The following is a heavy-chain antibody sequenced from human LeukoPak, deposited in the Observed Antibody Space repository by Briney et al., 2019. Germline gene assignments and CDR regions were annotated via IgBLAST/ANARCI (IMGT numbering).Heavy chain of an antibody. CDR3: AKDTRYSGSYYFVFDY. CDR1: GFTFSSYA. J-gene: IGHJ4*02. D-gene: IGHD1-26*01. Sequence: GGSLRLSCEASGFTFSSYAMSWVRQAPGKGLEWVSAISGSGGSTYYADSVKGRFTISRDNSKSTLYLQMNSLRAEDTAVYYCAKDTRYSGSYYFVFDYWGQGTLVTVSS. V-gene: IGHV3-23*01. CDR2: ISGSGGST.